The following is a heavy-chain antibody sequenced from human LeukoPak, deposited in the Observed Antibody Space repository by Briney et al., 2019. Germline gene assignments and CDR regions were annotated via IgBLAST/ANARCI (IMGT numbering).Heavy chain of an antibody. CDR2: IIPIFGTA. J-gene: IGHJ4*02. Sequence: ASVKVSCKASGGTFSSYAISWVRQAPGQGLEWMGGIIPIFGTANYAQKFQGRVTITADESTSTAYMELSSLRSEDTAVYYCARVLMGMVRGSYYFDYWGQGTLVTVSS. V-gene: IGHV1-69*13. CDR1: GGTFSSYA. CDR3: ARVLMGMVRGSYYFDY. D-gene: IGHD3-10*01.